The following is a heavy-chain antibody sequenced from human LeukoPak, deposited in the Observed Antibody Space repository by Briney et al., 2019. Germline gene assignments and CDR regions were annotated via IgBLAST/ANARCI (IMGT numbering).Heavy chain of an antibody. D-gene: IGHD3-10*01. J-gene: IGHJ5*02. CDR2: IKSKTVGGTT. Sequence: GGSLRLSCAASGFTFSNAWMSWVRQAPGKGLEWVGRIKSKTVGGTTDYAAPVKGRFTISRDDSKNTLYLQMNSLKTEDTAVYYCTTVSYDTMVRGVTNWFDPWGQGTLVTVSS. CDR1: GFTFSNAW. V-gene: IGHV3-15*01. CDR3: TTVSYDTMVRGVTNWFDP.